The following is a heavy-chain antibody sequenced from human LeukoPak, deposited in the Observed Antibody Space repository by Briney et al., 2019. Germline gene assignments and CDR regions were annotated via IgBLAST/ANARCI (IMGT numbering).Heavy chain of an antibody. CDR2: ISGSGDNT. J-gene: IGHJ4*02. Sequence: GGSLRLSCAASGFAFSGFAMSWVRRTPGKGLEWVSGISGSGDNTLYADSVKGRFTISRDNSKNTLYLEMNSLRAEDTAVYFCAKRGVVIRVILVGFHKEAYYFDSWGQGALVTVSS. CDR3: AKRGVVIRVILVGFHKEAYYFDS. V-gene: IGHV3-23*01. D-gene: IGHD3-22*01. CDR1: GFAFSGFA.